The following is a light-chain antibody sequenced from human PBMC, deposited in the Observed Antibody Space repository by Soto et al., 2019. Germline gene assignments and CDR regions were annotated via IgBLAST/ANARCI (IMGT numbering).Light chain of an antibody. CDR1: QSVSSSY. Sequence: IGLTQSPGTLSLSPGERATLSCRASQSVSSSYLAWYQQKPGQAPRLLIYGASSRATGIPARFSGSGSGTEFTLTISSLQSEDFAVYYCQHYQDLWAFGQGTKVDIK. V-gene: IGKV3-20*01. J-gene: IGKJ1*01. CDR2: GAS. CDR3: QHYQDLWA.